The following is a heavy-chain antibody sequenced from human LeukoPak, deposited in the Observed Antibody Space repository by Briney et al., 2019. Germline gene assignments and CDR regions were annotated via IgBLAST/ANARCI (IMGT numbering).Heavy chain of an antibody. J-gene: IGHJ4*02. CDR3: ARDSGSYYRIDY. CDR2: INPNSGGT. D-gene: IGHD1-26*01. V-gene: IGHV1-2*02. CDR1: GYTFTSYD. Sequence: GASVKVSCKASGYTFTSYDINWVRQATGQGLEWMGWINPNSGGTNYAQKFQGRVTMTRDTSISTAYMELSRLRSDDTAVYYCARDSGSYYRIDYWGQGTLVTVSS.